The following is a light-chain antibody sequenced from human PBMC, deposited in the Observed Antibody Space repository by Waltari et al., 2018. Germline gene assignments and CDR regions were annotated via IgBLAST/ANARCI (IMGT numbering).Light chain of an antibody. J-gene: IGLJ3*02. CDR3: YSAADNKTPWV. V-gene: IGLV3-27*01. CDR2: KDS. Sequence: SYELTQPSSVSVSPGQTARITCSGDVLAKKSARWFQQKPGQAPVLVIYKDSERPSGIPERFSGSSSGTTVTLTISGAQVEDEADYYCYSAADNKTPWVFGGGTKLTVL. CDR1: VLAKKS.